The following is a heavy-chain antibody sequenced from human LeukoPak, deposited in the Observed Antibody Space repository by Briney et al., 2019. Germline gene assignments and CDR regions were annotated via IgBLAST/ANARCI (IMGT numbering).Heavy chain of an antibody. Sequence: SGGSLRLSCAASGFTFSSYGMHWVRQAPGKGLQWVAVISYDGSNKYYADSVKGRFTISRDNSKNTLYLQMNSLRAEDTAVYYCTRESDDAFDIWGQGTMVTVSS. CDR1: GFTFSSYG. J-gene: IGHJ3*02. CDR3: TRESDDAFDI. V-gene: IGHV3-30*03. CDR2: ISYDGSNK.